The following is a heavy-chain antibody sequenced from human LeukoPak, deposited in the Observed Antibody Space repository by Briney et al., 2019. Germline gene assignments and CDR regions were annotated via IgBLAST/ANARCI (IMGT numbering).Heavy chain of an antibody. Sequence: GGSLRLSCAASGFTFSSYGMHWVRQAPGKGLEWVAFIRYDGSNKYYADSVKGRFTISRDNSKNTLYLQMNSLRAEDTAVYYCTSSYYDFWSGQFDYWGQGTLVTVSS. CDR2: IRYDGSNK. V-gene: IGHV3-30*02. CDR3: TSSYYDFWSGQFDY. J-gene: IGHJ4*02. D-gene: IGHD3-3*01. CDR1: GFTFSSYG.